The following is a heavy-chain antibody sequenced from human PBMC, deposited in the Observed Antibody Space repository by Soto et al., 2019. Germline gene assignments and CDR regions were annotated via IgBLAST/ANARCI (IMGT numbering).Heavy chain of an antibody. J-gene: IGHJ5*02. CDR1: GDSITSTDYY. Sequence: PSETLSLTCTATGDSITSTDYYWGWIRQPPGKGLEWVASIYYSGSTYHNPSLKSRVTISVDTSKNQFSLKVTSVTAADTAVYYCARHWRTGYSTVFGVVMGWFDLWGQGTLVTVSS. CDR2: IYYSGST. D-gene: IGHD3-3*01. V-gene: IGHV4-39*01. CDR3: ARHWRTGYSTVFGVVMGWFDL.